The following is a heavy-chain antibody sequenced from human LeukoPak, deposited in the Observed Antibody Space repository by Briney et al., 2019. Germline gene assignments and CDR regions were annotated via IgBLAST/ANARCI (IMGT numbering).Heavy chain of an antibody. V-gene: IGHV4-59*01. Sequence: SETLSLTCTVSGGSISNYYWSWIRQPPGKGLEWIGYIFYSGSTTYNPSLKSRVTISIDTSRNQFSLMLSSVTAADTAVYYCARYQGGGYYFDYWGQGALVIVSS. CDR3: ARYQGGGYYFDY. D-gene: IGHD4-23*01. CDR2: IFYSGST. J-gene: IGHJ4*02. CDR1: GGSISNYY.